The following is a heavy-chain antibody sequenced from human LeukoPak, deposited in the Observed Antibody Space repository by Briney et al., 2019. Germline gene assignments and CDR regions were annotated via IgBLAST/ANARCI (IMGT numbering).Heavy chain of an antibody. Sequence: SDTLPLTCTVSCGYISSYYWRWLRPPPGKGLGWIGYSYTSVRTDYTPSLQSRVTISVDTSKNQSSLKLSCVTDADTAVYYFARKYCSSTRFYDYLDYWGQGTLVTVSS. CDR1: CGYISSYY. CDR2: SYTSVRT. V-gene: IGHV4-4*09. CDR3: ARKYCSSTRFYDYLDY. J-gene: IGHJ4*02. D-gene: IGHD2/OR15-2a*01.